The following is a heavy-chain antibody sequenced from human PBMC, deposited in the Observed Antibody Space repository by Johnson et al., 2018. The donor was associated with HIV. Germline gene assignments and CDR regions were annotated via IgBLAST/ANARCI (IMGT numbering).Heavy chain of an antibody. Sequence: VLLLESGGGLVQPGGSLRLSCAASGLTVSGNYMTWVRQAPGKGLEWVSVIFSGGTTYYAGSVHGRFTISRDNSKNTLYLQMNSLRAEDTAVYYCARACRDGYTCDAFDIWGQGTMVTVSS. CDR2: IFSGGTT. D-gene: IGHD5-24*01. V-gene: IGHV3-66*01. CDR3: ARACRDGYTCDAFDI. CDR1: GLTVSGNY. J-gene: IGHJ3*02.